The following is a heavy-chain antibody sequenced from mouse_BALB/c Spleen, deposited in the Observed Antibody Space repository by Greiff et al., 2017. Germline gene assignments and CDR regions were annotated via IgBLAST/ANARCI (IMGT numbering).Heavy chain of an antibody. CDR1: GYTFTSYW. CDR2: IDPSDCYT. D-gene: IGHD1-1*01. CDR3: ASLATTDVATYYYAMDY. V-gene: IGHV1-69*02. J-gene: IGHJ4*01. Sequence: QVQLQQPGAGLVKPGASVKLSCTASGYTFTSYWMHWVKQRPGQGLGWIGEIDPSDCYTNYNQKFKGKATMTVDKSSSTAYMQLSTLTSEDSAIYCCASLATTDVATYYYAMDYWGQGTSVTVSS.